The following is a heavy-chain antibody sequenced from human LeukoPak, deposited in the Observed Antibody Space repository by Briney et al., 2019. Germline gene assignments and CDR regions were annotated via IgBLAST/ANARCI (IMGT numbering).Heavy chain of an antibody. CDR2: IYYSGST. CDR1: GGSISSSSYY. CDR3: ARAKVEYGVYFDY. V-gene: IGHV4-39*07. Sequence: PSETLSLTCTVSGGSISSSSYYWGWIRQPPGKGLEWIGNIYYSGSTYYNPSLKSRVTISVDRSKNQFSLKLSSVTAADTAVYYCARAKVEYGVYFDYWGQGTLVTVSS. D-gene: IGHD4-17*01. J-gene: IGHJ4*02.